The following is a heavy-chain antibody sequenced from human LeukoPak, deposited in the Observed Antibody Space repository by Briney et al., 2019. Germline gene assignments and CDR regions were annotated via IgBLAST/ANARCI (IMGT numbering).Heavy chain of an antibody. CDR2: ISYDGSNK. J-gene: IGHJ4*02. D-gene: IGHD1-26*01. Sequence: PGGSLRLSCAASGFTFSSYGMHWVRQAPGKGLEWVAVISYDGSNKYYADSVKGRFTISGDNSKNTLYLQMNSLRAEDTAVYYCAKQVGATTPYFDYWGQGTLVTVSS. V-gene: IGHV3-30*18. CDR3: AKQVGATTPYFDY. CDR1: GFTFSSYG.